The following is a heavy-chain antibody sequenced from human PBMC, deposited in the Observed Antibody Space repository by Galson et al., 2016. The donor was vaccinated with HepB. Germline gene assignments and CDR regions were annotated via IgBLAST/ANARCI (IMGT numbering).Heavy chain of an antibody. V-gene: IGHV3-23*01. D-gene: IGHD6-19*01. CDR1: GFTFRNYA. CDR3: TTWLSHHLDY. CDR2: IDGPTPNT. Sequence: SLRLSCAASGFTFRNYALSWVRRAPGKGLEWVPHIDGPTPNTHYADSVRGRFSIYRDNSRDTLYLQMDSLAAEDSAIYYCTTWLSHHLDYWGQGTRVTVTS. J-gene: IGHJ4*02.